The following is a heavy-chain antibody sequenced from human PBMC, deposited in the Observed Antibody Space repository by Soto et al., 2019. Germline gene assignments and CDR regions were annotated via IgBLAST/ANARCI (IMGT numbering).Heavy chain of an antibody. CDR3: VTRASWPPVNWFDP. J-gene: IGHJ5*02. CDR2: INHSGST. Sequence: SETLSLTCAVYGGSFSGYYWSWIRQPPGKGLEWIGEINHSGSTNYNPSLKSRVTISVDTSKNQFSLKLSSVTAADTAVYYCVTRASWPPVNWFDPWGQGTLVTVSS. CDR1: GGSFSGYY. V-gene: IGHV4-34*01.